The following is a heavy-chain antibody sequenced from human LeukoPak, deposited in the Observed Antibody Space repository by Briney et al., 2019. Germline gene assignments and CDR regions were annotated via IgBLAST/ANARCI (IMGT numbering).Heavy chain of an antibody. V-gene: IGHV4-34*01. Sequence: SETLSLTCAVYGGSFGGYYWSWIRQPPGKGLEWIGEINHSGSTNYNPSLKSRVTISVDTSKNQFSLKLSSVTAADTAVYYCASLPCKRFLAKRGCWFDPWGQGTLVTVSS. CDR2: INHSGST. CDR3: ASLPCKRFLAKRGCWFDP. J-gene: IGHJ5*02. CDR1: GGSFGGYY. D-gene: IGHD3-3*01.